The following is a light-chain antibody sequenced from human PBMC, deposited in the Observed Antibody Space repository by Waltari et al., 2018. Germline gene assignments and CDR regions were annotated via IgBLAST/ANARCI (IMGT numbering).Light chain of an antibody. CDR2: EIN. V-gene: IGLV2-11*01. CDR1: SSDVGGYNY. CDR3: CSYVGSNIYWV. J-gene: IGLJ3*02. Sequence: QSALTQPRSVSGSPGQSVTISCTGTSSDVGGYNYVSWYQQHPDKAPKLIIYEINKRPSGVPDRFSGSKSGNTASLTISWLQAEDEADYYCCSYVGSNIYWVFGGGTKLTVL.